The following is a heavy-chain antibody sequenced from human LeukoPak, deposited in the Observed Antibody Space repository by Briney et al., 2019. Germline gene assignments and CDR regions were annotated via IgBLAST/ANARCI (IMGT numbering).Heavy chain of an antibody. V-gene: IGHV4-39*01. CDR2: VSKSGNT. CDR1: GASISSDYSY. Sequence: SETLSLTCTVSGASISSDYSYRTWIRQPPGKGLEWIGSVSKSGNTYYNPSLESRINIAIDTSNNQFSLRVNSVTASDTAVYFCARSVDYVSIWGQGTMITVSS. J-gene: IGHJ3*02. CDR3: ARSVDYVSI. D-gene: IGHD3-16*01.